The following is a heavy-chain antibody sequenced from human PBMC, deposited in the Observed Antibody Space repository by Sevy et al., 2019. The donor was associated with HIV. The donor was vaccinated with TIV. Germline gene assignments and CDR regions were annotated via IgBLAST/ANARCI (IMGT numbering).Heavy chain of an antibody. CDR2: IYPGDSDT. CDR1: GYSFTSYW. Sequence: GESLKISCKGSGYSFTSYWIGWVRQMPGKGLEWMGIIYPGDSDTRYSPPFQGQVTISADKSISTAYLQWSSLKASDTAMYYCARSHPAAGTIRSNWFDPWGQGTLVTVSS. CDR3: ARSHPAAGTIRSNWFDP. J-gene: IGHJ5*02. V-gene: IGHV5-51*01. D-gene: IGHD6-13*01.